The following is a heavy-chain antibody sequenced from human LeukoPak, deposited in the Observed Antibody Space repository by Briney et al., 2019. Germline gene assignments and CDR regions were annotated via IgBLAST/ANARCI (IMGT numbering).Heavy chain of an antibody. V-gene: IGHV1-46*01. CDR2: INPSGGST. D-gene: IGHD3-22*01. CDR3: ARSDRGYYYDSITGSDI. Sequence: ASVKVSCKASGYTFTSYYMHWVRQAPGQGLEWMGIINPSGGSTSYAQKFQGRVTITRDMSTSTVYMELSSLRSEDTAVYYCARSDRGYYYDSITGSDIWGQGTMVTVSS. CDR1: GYTFTSYY. J-gene: IGHJ3*02.